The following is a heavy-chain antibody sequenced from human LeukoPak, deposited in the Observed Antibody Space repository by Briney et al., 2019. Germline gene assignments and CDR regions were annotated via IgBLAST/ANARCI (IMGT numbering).Heavy chain of an antibody. V-gene: IGHV4-34*01. D-gene: IGHD6-6*01. Sequence: PSETMSLTCAVYGGSFSCSYWSWIRPPPGKGLEWIGEINNSGSTNYNPSLKRRVIISVDTSKNQFSLKLSSVTAADTAVYYCARGRIAARSYTWFDPWGQGTLVTVSS. J-gene: IGHJ5*02. CDR2: INNSGST. CDR3: ARGRIAARSYTWFDP. CDR1: GGSFSCSY.